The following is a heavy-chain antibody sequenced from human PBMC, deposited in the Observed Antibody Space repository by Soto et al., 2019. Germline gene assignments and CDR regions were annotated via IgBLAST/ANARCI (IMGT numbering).Heavy chain of an antibody. Sequence: QITLKESGPTLVKPTQTLTLTCTFSGFSLSTSGVSVGWIRQPPGKALEWLALIYWDDDKRYSPSLKSRLTITKDNSKNQVVLRMTNMDPVDTATYYCAHSRCGGDCLQSYPSHYYYGMDVWGQGTTVTVSS. CDR3: AHSRCGGDCLQSYPSHYYYGMDV. D-gene: IGHD2-21*02. V-gene: IGHV2-5*02. CDR1: GFSLSTSGVS. CDR2: IYWDDDK. J-gene: IGHJ6*02.